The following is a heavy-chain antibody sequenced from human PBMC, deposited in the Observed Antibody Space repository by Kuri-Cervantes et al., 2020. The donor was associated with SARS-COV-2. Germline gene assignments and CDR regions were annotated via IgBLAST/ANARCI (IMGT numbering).Heavy chain of an antibody. J-gene: IGHJ3*02. Sequence: LSLTCAASGFTFSSYEMNWVRQAPGKGLEWVSYISSSGSTIYYADSVKGRFTISRDNAKNSLYLQMNSLRAEDTAVYYCAKGPVGATGAFDIWGQGTMVTVSS. CDR3: AKGPVGATGAFDI. CDR1: GFTFSSYE. D-gene: IGHD1-26*01. V-gene: IGHV3-48*03. CDR2: ISSSGSTI.